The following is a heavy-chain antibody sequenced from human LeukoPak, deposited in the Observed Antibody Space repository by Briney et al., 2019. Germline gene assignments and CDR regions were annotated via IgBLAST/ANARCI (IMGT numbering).Heavy chain of an antibody. CDR3: ARGHTAVTRHFDF. CDR1: GFTFTTYS. V-gene: IGHV3-21*01. D-gene: IGHD4-17*01. CDR2: ISSGSSAI. Sequence: GSLRLSCAASGFTFTTYSMTWVRQAPGKGLEWVSIISSGSSAIFSADALKGRFTISRDDAKSLLYLDMNSLRAEDTAVYYCARGHTAVTRHFDFWGQGTLVTVSS. J-gene: IGHJ4*02.